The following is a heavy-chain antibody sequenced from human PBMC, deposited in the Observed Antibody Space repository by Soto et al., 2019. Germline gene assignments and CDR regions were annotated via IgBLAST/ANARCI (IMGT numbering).Heavy chain of an antibody. CDR3: TTESGPVSPYFDY. CDR2: IKSKTDGGTT. Sequence: GGSLRLSCAASGFTFSNAWMSWVRQAPGKGLEWVGRIKSKTDGGTTDYAAPVKGRVTISRDDSKNTLYLQMDSLKTEDTAVYYCTTESGPVSPYFDYWGQGTLVTVSS. D-gene: IGHD6-25*01. J-gene: IGHJ4*02. CDR1: GFTFSNAW. V-gene: IGHV3-15*01.